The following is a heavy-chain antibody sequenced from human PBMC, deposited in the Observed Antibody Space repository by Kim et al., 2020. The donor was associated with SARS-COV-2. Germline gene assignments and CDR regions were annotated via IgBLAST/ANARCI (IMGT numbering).Heavy chain of an antibody. V-gene: IGHV3-15*01. CDR3: TTPGIVGATPLDY. CDR1: GFTFSNAW. D-gene: IGHD1-26*01. CDR2: IKSKTDGGTT. Sequence: GGSLRLSCAASGFTFSNAWMSWVRQAPGKGLEWVGRIKSKTDGGTTDYAAPVKGRFTISRDDSKNTLYLQMNSLKTEDTAVYYCTTPGIVGATPLDYWGQGTLVTVSS. J-gene: IGHJ4*02.